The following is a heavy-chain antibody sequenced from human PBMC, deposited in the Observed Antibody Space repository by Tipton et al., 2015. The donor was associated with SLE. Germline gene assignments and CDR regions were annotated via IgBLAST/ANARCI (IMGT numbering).Heavy chain of an antibody. CDR3: ARGFHYDFWSTYSNDKGPRTYYFDY. CDR2: ISFSGTT. D-gene: IGHD3-3*01. Sequence: TLSLTCSVSGGSFDSSDYSRAWVRQAPGKGLEWIGTISFSGTTYSNPSLAGRVTISVDTSTNHFSLSLRSVTAADTAVYYCARGFHYDFWSTYSNDKGPRTYYFDYWGQGRLVTVSS. CDR1: GGSFDSSDYS. V-gene: IGHV4-39*07. J-gene: IGHJ4*02.